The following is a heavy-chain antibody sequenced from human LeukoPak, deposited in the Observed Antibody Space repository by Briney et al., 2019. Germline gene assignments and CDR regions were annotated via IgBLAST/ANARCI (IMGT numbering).Heavy chain of an antibody. D-gene: IGHD6-19*01. CDR3: ARGLSSGWYPPI. J-gene: IGHJ3*02. V-gene: IGHV4-31*03. CDR1: GGSISSGGYY. CDR2: IYYSGST. Sequence: SVTLSLTCTVSGGSISSGGYYWSWIRQHPGKGLEWIGYIYYSGSTYYNPSLKSRVTISVDTSKNQFSLKLSSVTAADTAVYYCARGLSSGWYPPIWGQGTMVTVSS.